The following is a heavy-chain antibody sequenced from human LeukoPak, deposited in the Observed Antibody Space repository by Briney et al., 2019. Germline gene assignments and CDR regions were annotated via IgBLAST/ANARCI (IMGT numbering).Heavy chain of an antibody. CDR3: ARELREEDENGY. J-gene: IGHJ4*02. V-gene: IGHV1-46*01. CDR2: INPSGGST. D-gene: IGHD2-15*01. Sequence: ASVKVSCKASGYTFTRYYMHWVRQAPGQGLEWMGIINPSGGSTSYAQKFQGRVTMTRDMSTSTVYMELSSLRSEDTAVYYCARELREEDENGYWGQGTLVTVSS. CDR1: GYTFTRYY.